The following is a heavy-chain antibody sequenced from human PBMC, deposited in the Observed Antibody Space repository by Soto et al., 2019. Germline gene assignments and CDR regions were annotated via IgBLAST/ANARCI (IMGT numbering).Heavy chain of an antibody. Sequence: QLQLQESGPGLVKPSETLSLTCTVSGGSISSSSYYWGWIRQPPGKGLEWIGSIYYSGSTYYNPSLKSRVTISVDTSKNQFSLKLSSVTAADTAVYSCARQWAYYDILTGYYSYYFDYWGQGTLVTVSS. J-gene: IGHJ4*02. CDR2: IYYSGST. D-gene: IGHD3-9*01. V-gene: IGHV4-39*01. CDR1: GGSISSSSYY. CDR3: ARQWAYYDILTGYYSYYFDY.